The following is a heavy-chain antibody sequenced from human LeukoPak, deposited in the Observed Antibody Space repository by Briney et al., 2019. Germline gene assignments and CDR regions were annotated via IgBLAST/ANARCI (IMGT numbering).Heavy chain of an antibody. Sequence: ASVKVSCKASGYTFTSYGISWVRQAPGQGLEWMGWISAYNGNTNYAQKLQGRVTMTTDTSTSTAYMGLRSLRSDDTAVYYCARRKRFGELLSVNYYYYGMDVWGKGTTVTVSS. D-gene: IGHD3-10*01. CDR3: ARRKRFGELLSVNYYYYGMDV. CDR1: GYTFTSYG. V-gene: IGHV1-18*04. J-gene: IGHJ6*04. CDR2: ISAYNGNT.